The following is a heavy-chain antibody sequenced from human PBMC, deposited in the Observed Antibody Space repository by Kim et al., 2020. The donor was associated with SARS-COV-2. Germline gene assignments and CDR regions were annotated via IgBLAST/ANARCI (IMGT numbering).Heavy chain of an antibody. Sequence: ASVKVSCKVSGYTLTELSMHWVRQAPGKGLEWMGGFDPEDGETIYAQQFQGRVTMTEDTSTDTAYMELSSLRSEDTAVYYCATVLLTPMWGHGGNHFWGGYWGQGTLVTVSS. CDR3: ATVLLTPMWGHGGNHFWGGY. V-gene: IGHV1-24*01. D-gene: IGHD3-16*01. CDR2: FDPEDGET. CDR1: GYTLTELS. J-gene: IGHJ4*02.